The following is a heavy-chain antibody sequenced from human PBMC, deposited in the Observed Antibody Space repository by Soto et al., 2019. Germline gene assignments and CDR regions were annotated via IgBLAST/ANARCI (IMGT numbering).Heavy chain of an antibody. CDR2: ISSSSSYI. D-gene: IGHD2-8*01. J-gene: IGHJ6*02. V-gene: IGHV3-21*01. CDR1: GFTFSSYS. CDR3: ARDRMSFGHYGMDV. Sequence: EVQLVESGGGLVKPGGSLRLSCAASGFTFSSYSMNWVRQAPGKGLEWVSSISSSSSYIYYADSVKGRFTISRDNAKNSLDLQMNSLRAEDTAVYYCARDRMSFGHYGMDVWGQGTTVTVSS.